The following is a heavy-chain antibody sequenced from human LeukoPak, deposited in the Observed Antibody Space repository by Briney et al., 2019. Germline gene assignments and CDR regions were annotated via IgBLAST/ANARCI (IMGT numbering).Heavy chain of an antibody. J-gene: IGHJ5*02. D-gene: IGHD1-26*01. V-gene: IGHV2-70*13. CDR2: IDWDADT. CDR3: TRTYSGSYPVHH. CDR1: GFSLSSSGMC. Sequence: SGPTLANPTQTLTLTCTFSGFSLSSSGMCVSWIRQPPGKALEWLALIDWDADTYYSTSLKTRLTISKDTSKNQVVLTMTNMDPVDTATYYCTRTYSGSYPVHHWGQGTLVTVSS.